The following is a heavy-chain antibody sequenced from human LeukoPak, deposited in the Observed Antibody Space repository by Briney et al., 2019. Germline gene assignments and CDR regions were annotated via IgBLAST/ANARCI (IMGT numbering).Heavy chain of an antibody. Sequence: GGSLRLSCAASGFTVSSNYMNWVRQAPGKGLEWVSVIYSGDSTYYADSVKGRFTISRDNSKNMLYLQMNSLRAEDTAVYYCAKDLYTSRYACCFDYWGQGTLVTVSS. V-gene: IGHV3-53*01. J-gene: IGHJ4*02. CDR1: GFTVSSNY. CDR3: AKDLYTSRYACCFDY. D-gene: IGHD6-13*01. CDR2: IYSGDST.